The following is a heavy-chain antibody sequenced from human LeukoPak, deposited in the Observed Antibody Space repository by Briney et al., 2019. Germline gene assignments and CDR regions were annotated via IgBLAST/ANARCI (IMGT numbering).Heavy chain of an antibody. J-gene: IGHJ4*02. Sequence: VASVKVSCRASGYTFTAHYIHWVRQAPGQGLEWMGGIIPIFGTANYAQKFQGRVTITADESTSTAYMELSSLRSEDTAVYYCAREEGEGTLIAAAGTGVFDYWGQGTLVTVSS. D-gene: IGHD6-13*01. CDR3: AREEGEGTLIAAAGTGVFDY. CDR2: IIPIFGTA. V-gene: IGHV1-69*13. CDR1: GYTFTAHY.